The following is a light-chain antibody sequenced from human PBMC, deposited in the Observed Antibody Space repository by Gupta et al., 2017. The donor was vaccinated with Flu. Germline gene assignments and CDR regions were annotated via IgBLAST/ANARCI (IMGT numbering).Light chain of an antibody. CDR1: SSDVGGYNY. CDR2: VVS. CDR3: SSYAGSNNLGV. Sequence: VTISCTGTSSDVGGYNYVSWYQQHPDKAPKLMFYVVSKRPSGVPDRFSGSKSGTTASLTVAGLQAEDEADYYCSSYAGSNNLGVFGTGTKVTVL. J-gene: IGLJ1*01. V-gene: IGLV2-8*01.